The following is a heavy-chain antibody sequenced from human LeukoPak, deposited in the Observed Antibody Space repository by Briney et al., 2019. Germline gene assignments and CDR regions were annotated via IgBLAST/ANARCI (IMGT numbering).Heavy chain of an antibody. V-gene: IGHV3-30*18. J-gene: IGHJ4*02. CDR2: ISYDGSNK. CDR3: AKAGDSSGYYFDY. CDR1: GFTFSSYA. D-gene: IGHD3-22*01. Sequence: GGSLRLSCAASGFTFSSYAMSWVRQAPGKGLEWVAVISYDGSNKYYADSVKGRFTISRDNSKNTLYLQMNSLRAEDTAVYYCAKAGDSSGYYFDYWGQGTLVTVSS.